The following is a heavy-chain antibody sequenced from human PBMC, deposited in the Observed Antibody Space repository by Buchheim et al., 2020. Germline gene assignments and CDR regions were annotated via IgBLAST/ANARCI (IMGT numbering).Heavy chain of an antibody. Sequence: QVQLQESGPGLVKPSETLSLTCTVSGGSISSYYWSWIRQPPGKGLEWIGYIYYSGSTNYNPSLKSRVTISVDTSKNQFSLKLSSVTAADTAVYYCARLGNGYYYYYGMDVWGQGTT. CDR3: ARLGNGYYYYYGMDV. D-gene: IGHD3-16*01. V-gene: IGHV4-59*01. CDR2: IYYSGST. J-gene: IGHJ6*02. CDR1: GGSISSYY.